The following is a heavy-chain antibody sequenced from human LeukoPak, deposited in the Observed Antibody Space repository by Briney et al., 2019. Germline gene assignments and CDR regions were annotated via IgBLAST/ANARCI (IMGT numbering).Heavy chain of an antibody. Sequence: SETLSLTCTVSGGSISSYYWSWIRQPPGKGLEWIGEINHSGSTNYNPSLKSRVTISVDTSKNQFSLKLSSVTAADTAVYYCARGRTAYYYGSGSYRSTPNWFDPWGQGTLVTVSS. D-gene: IGHD3-10*01. CDR2: INHSGST. V-gene: IGHV4-34*01. CDR3: ARGRTAYYYGSGSYRSTPNWFDP. CDR1: GGSISSYY. J-gene: IGHJ5*02.